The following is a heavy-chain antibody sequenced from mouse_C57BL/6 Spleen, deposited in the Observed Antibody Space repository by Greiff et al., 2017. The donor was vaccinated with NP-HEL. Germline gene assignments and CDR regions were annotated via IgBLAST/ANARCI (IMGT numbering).Heavy chain of an antibody. Sequence: EVKLMESGPGLVKPSQSLSLTCSVTGYSITSGYYWNWIRQFPGNKLEWMGYISYDGSNNYNPSLKNRISITRDTSKNQFFLKLNSVTTEDTATYYCARGATVTVFDYWGQGTTLTVSS. CDR1: GYSITSGYY. CDR3: ARGATVTVFDY. CDR2: ISYDGSN. D-gene: IGHD1-1*01. J-gene: IGHJ2*01. V-gene: IGHV3-6*01.